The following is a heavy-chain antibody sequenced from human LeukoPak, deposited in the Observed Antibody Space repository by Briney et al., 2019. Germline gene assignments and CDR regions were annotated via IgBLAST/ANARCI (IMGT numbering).Heavy chain of an antibody. CDR3: TTYAYYYGSGTFDY. CDR2: IKSKTDGGTT. Sequence: PGGSLRLSCAASGFTFSNAWMSWVRQAPGKGLEWVGRIKSKTDGGTTDYAAPVKARFTISRDDSKNTLYLQMNSLKTEDTAVYYCTTYAYYYGSGTFDYWGQGTLVTVSS. CDR1: GFTFSNAW. V-gene: IGHV3-15*01. D-gene: IGHD3-10*01. J-gene: IGHJ4*02.